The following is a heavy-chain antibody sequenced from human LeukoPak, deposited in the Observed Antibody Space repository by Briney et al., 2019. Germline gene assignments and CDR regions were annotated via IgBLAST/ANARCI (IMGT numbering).Heavy chain of an antibody. CDR1: GYTFTGYY. CDR2: INPNNGDT. V-gene: IGHV1-2*02. J-gene: IGHJ4*02. D-gene: IGHD4-17*01. Sequence: ASVKVSCKASGYTFTGYYIHWVRQAPGQGLEWMGWINPNNGDTNFAQKFQGRVTMTRDTSISTAYLQWSSLKASDTAMYYCARPDRVTTSVDYWGQGTLVTVSS. CDR3: ARPDRVTTSVDY.